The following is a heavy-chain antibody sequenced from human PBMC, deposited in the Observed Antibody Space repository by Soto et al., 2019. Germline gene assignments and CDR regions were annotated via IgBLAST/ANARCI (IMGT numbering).Heavy chain of an antibody. V-gene: IGHV4-59*01. CDR1: GGAISRDY. D-gene: IGHD3-3*01. CDR3: ARVRYFWSGCPYLFDS. J-gene: IGHJ4*02. CDR2: IYYSGST. Sequence: SETLSLTCTFSGGAISRDYWSWIRQPPGKGLEWIGSIYYSGSTNYNPSLKSRVTISVDTSKNQFSLKLSSVTAADTAVYYCARVRYFWSGCPYLFDSWGQGTLVTVSS.